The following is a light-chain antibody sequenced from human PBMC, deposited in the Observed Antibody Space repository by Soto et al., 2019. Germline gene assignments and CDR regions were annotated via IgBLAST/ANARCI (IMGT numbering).Light chain of an antibody. V-gene: IGKV4-1*01. CDR2: WAS. CDR3: QQYYSPWT. J-gene: IGKJ1*01. CDR1: QSVLYNSNNTNY. Sequence: DIVMTQSPDSLAVSLGERATINCKSSQSVLYNSNNTNYLAWYQQKPGQPPKLLIYWASTRESGVPDRFSGSGSGTDFALTISSLQAEDVAVYYCQQYYSPWTFGQGTKVEIK.